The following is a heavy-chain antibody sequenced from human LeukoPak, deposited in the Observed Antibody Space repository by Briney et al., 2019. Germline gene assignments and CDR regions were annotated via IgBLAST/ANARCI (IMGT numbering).Heavy chain of an antibody. J-gene: IGHJ4*02. CDR1: GFTFSSYG. CDR2: ISYDGSNK. V-gene: IGHV3-30*18. D-gene: IGHD2-2*01. CDR3: AKDHPIVVVSAALDY. Sequence: GRSLRLSCAASGFTFSSYGMHWVRQAPGKGLEWVAVISYDGSNKYYADSVKGRFTISRDNSKNTLYLQMNSLRAEDTAVYYCAKDHPIVVVSAALDYWGQGTLVTVSS.